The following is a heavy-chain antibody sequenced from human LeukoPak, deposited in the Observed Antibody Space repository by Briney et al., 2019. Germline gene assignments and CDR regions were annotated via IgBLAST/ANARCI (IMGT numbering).Heavy chain of an antibody. CDR2: IYATGST. CDR3: ARDWWSGYYDY. CDR1: GGSISSGSYY. Sequence: SETLSLTCTVSGGSISSGSYYWSWIRQPAGRGLEWIGRIYATGSTNYNPFLKGRVTISVDTSKYQFSLKLSSVTAADTAVYYCARDWWSGYYDYWGQGILVTVSS. D-gene: IGHD3-3*01. J-gene: IGHJ4*02. V-gene: IGHV4-61*02.